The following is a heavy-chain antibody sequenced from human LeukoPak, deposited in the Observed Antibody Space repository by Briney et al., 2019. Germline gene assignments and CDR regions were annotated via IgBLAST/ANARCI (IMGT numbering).Heavy chain of an antibody. CDR1: GFTFSSYA. Sequence: GGSLRLSCAASGFTFSSYAMTWVRQAPGRGLEWVSGISGSGGSTYYADSVKGRFTISRDNSKNTLYLQMNSLRAEDTAVYYCASSSIAAPPCYFDYWGQGTLVTVSS. V-gene: IGHV3-23*01. D-gene: IGHD6-6*01. CDR3: ASSSIAAPPCYFDY. CDR2: ISGSGGST. J-gene: IGHJ4*02.